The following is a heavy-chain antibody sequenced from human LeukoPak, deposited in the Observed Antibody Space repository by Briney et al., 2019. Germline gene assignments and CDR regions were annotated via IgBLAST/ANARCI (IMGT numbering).Heavy chain of an antibody. V-gene: IGHV3-48*03. CDR2: IGSGGDTI. J-gene: IGHJ6*02. Sequence: GGSLRLSCAASGFTFSTYEMNWVRQAPGKGLECVSYIGSGGDTIYYADSVKGRFTISRDNAKNSLYLQMNGLRAEDTAVYYCARDAPMNIPFSYYGLDVWGQGTTVTVSS. CDR1: GFTFSTYE. CDR3: ARDAPMNIPFSYYGLDV. D-gene: IGHD1/OR15-1a*01.